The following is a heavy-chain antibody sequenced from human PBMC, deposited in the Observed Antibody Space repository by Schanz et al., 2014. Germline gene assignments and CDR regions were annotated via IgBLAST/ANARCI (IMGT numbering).Heavy chain of an antibody. Sequence: QVQLVESGGGVVQFGRSLRLSCAASGFTFSSYAMHWVRQAPGKGLEWVALISNDGSIKYYADSVEGRFTISRDNSRSTLYLQMNSLRTEDTAVYYCASPSGYSDYGTYFDFWGQGTLVTVSS. CDR1: GFTFSSYA. J-gene: IGHJ4*02. CDR2: ISNDGSIK. V-gene: IGHV3-30-3*01. D-gene: IGHD5-12*01. CDR3: ASPSGYSDYGTYFDF.